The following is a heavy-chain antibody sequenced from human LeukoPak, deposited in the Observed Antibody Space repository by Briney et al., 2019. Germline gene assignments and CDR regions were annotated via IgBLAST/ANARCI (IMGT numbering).Heavy chain of an antibody. CDR2: INPNSGGT. CDR1: GYTFTGYY. D-gene: IGHD1-26*01. CDR3: ATSGGGIVGATTTGDYFDY. J-gene: IGHJ4*02. V-gene: IGHV1-2*04. Sequence: ALVKVSCKASGYTFTGYYIHWVRQAPGQGLEWMGWINPNSGGTNYAQTFQGWVTMTRDTSISTAYMELSRLTSDDTAVYYCATSGGGIVGATTTGDYFDYWGQGTLVTVSS.